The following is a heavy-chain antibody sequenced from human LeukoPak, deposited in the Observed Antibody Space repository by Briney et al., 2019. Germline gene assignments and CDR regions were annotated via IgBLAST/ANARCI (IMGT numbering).Heavy chain of an antibody. D-gene: IGHD3-22*01. CDR2: INPSGGST. Sequence: ASVKVSCKASGYTFTSYYMHWVRQAPGQGLEWMGIINPSGGSTSYAQKFQGRVTMTRDTSTSTVYMELSSLRSEDTAVYYCARDWGYYDSSGYYYQYFDYWGQGTLVTVSS. J-gene: IGHJ4*02. V-gene: IGHV1-46*01. CDR1: GYTFTSYY. CDR3: ARDWGYYDSSGYYYQYFDY.